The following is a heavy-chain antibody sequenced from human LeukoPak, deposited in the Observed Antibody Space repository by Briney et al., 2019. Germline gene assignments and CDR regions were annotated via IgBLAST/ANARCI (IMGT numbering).Heavy chain of an antibody. CDR1: VFAFTAYS. Sequence: GGSLRLSCSASVFAFTAYSMHWVRQAPWKGLQYVSAISPTGDSTYYADSVKGRFSISRDNSKNTLYLQVSSLRPEDTAVYYCVPKGTEGYWGQGTLVTVSS. CDR3: VPKGTEGY. CDR2: ISPTGDST. J-gene: IGHJ4*02. V-gene: IGHV3-64D*06.